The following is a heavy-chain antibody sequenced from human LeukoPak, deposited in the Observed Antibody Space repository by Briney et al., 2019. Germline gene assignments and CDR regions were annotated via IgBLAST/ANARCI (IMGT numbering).Heavy chain of an antibody. CDR3: ASRAAGSRLGEDYYYYYYMDV. V-gene: IGHV1-69*05. Sequence: ASVKVSCKASGYTFTGYYMHWVRQAPGQGLEWMGGIIPIFGTASYAQKFQGRVTITTDESTSTAYMELSSLRSEDTAVYYCASRAAGSRLGEDYYYYYYMDVWGEGTTVTVSS. D-gene: IGHD6-13*01. J-gene: IGHJ6*03. CDR2: IIPIFGTA. CDR1: GYTFTGYY.